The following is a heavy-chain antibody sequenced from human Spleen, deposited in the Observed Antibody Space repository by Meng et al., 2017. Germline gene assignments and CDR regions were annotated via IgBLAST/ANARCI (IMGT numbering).Heavy chain of an antibody. V-gene: IGHV3-11*01. D-gene: IGHD1-26*01. J-gene: IGHJ4*02. CDR3: ARDTTDGAR. CDR1: GFIFSDYY. CDR2: ISSGGSTI. Sequence: QGHVVGSGGGLVKPGGSLRLSCPASGFIFSDYYMPWFRQAPGKGLEWVSYISSGGSTIYYADSVKGRFTISRDNAKNSLYLQMNSLRAEDTAVYYCARDTTDGARWGQGTLVTVSS.